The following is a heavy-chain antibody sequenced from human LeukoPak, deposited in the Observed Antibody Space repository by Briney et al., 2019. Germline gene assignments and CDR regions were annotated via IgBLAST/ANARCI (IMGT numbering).Heavy chain of an antibody. Sequence: GESLRLSCAASGFTFSTYTMTWVRQAPGKGLEWVSSITSSSRYIYHVDSVKGRFTISRDNARNSVYLQMNSLRAEDTAVYYCGRVGTYGDYFDYWGQGTLVTVSS. V-gene: IGHV3-21*01. CDR2: ITSSSRYI. CDR3: GRVGTYGDYFDY. CDR1: GFTFSTYT. D-gene: IGHD4-17*01. J-gene: IGHJ4*02.